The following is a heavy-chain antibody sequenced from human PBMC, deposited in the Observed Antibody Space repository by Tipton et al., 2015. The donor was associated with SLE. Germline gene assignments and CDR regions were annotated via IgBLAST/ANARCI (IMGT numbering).Heavy chain of an antibody. D-gene: IGHD5-24*01. J-gene: IGHJ3*02. CDR3: AIAGDVYKYAFDI. V-gene: IGHV4-4*02. CDR2: LYHSGST. Sequence: SLRLSCAVSGGSISSSNWWSWVRQPPGKGLEWIGELYHSGSTNYNPSLKSRVTISVDKSKNQFSLKLSSLTAAHTAVYYCAIAGDVYKYAFDIWVQGTMVTVSS. CDR1: GGSISSSNW.